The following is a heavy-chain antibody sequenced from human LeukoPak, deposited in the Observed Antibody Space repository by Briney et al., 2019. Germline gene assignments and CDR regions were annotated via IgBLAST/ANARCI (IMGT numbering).Heavy chain of an antibody. Sequence: SETLSLTCTVSGGSISSSSYYWGWLRQPPGKGLEWIGSIYYSGSTYYNPSLKSRVTIYVDTSKNQFSLKLSSVTAADTAVYYCARSSIAVAGPYYFDYWGQGTLVTVSS. CDR2: IYYSGST. V-gene: IGHV4-39*01. D-gene: IGHD6-19*01. J-gene: IGHJ4*02. CDR1: GGSISSSSYY. CDR3: ARSSIAVAGPYYFDY.